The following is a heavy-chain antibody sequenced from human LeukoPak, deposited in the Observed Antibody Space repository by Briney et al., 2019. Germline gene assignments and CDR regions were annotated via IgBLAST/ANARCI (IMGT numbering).Heavy chain of an antibody. D-gene: IGHD6-19*01. CDR3: AQRKRSSGWPFDY. Sequence: GGSLRLSCAASGFTFSSYAMSWVRQAPGKGLEWVSAISGSGGSTYYADSVKGRFTISRDNSKNTLYLQMNSLSAEDTAVYYCAQRKRSSGWPFDYWGQGTLVTVSS. CDR1: GFTFSSYA. J-gene: IGHJ4*02. V-gene: IGHV3-23*01. CDR2: ISGSGGST.